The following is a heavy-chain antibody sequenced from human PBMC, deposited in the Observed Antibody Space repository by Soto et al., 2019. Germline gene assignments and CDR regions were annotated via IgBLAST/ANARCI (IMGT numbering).Heavy chain of an antibody. CDR1: GYSFIGYY. V-gene: IGHV1-2*02. CDR3: ARGGVNWFDP. J-gene: IGHJ5*02. CDR2: INPKSGAT. D-gene: IGHD5-12*01. Sequence: ASVKVSCKASGYSFIGYYMHWVRQAPGQGLEWMGWINPKSGATNYAQKFQGRVTMTRDTSITTAYMELSSLRSDDTAVYYCARGGVNWFDPWGQGTLVTVSS.